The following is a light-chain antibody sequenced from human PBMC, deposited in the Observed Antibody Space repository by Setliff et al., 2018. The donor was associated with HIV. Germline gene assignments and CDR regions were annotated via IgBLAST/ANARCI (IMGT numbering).Light chain of an antibody. CDR3: ASYANSDVFI. CDR2: DVT. V-gene: IGLV2-14*03. Sequence: QSALIQPASVSGSPGQSITVSCTGTSSDIGAFDFVSWYRQHPGKAPELMIYDVTNRPSGVSHRFSGSKSGNTASLTISGLQAEDEADYYCASYANSDVFIFGSGTKVTVL. CDR1: SSDIGAFDF. J-gene: IGLJ1*01.